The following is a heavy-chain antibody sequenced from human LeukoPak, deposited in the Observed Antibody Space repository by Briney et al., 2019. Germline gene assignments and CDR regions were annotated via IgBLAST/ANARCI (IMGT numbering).Heavy chain of an antibody. CDR2: ISAYNGNT. V-gene: IGHV1-18*03. Sequence: ASVKVSCKASGYTFTSYGISWVRQAPGQGLEWMGWISAYNGNTNYAQKLQGRVTMTTDTSTSTAYMELSSLRSEDMAVYYCARGGSSSWGYNWFDPWGQGTLVTVSS. J-gene: IGHJ5*02. CDR3: ARGGSSSWGYNWFDP. CDR1: GYTFTSYG. D-gene: IGHD6-13*01.